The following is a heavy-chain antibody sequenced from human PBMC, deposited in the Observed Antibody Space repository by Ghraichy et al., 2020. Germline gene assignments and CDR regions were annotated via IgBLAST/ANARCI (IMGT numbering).Heavy chain of an antibody. J-gene: IGHJ4*02. Sequence: SETLSLTCAVYGGSFSGYYWSWIRQPPGKGLEWIGEINHSGSTNYNPSLKSRVTISVDTSKNQFSLKLSSVTAADTAVYYCARGRRYYDSSGYYYGEWGQGTLVTVSS. D-gene: IGHD3-22*01. CDR3: ARGRRYYDSSGYYYGE. CDR1: GGSFSGYY. CDR2: INHSGST. V-gene: IGHV4-34*01.